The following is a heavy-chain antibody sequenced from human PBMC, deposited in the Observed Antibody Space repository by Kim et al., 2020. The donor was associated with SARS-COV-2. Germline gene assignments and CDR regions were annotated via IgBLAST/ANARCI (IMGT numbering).Heavy chain of an antibody. V-gene: IGHV3-21*01. D-gene: IGHD3-10*01. CDR3: ARESRYGSGIVEEVY. J-gene: IGHJ4*02. Sequence: DSVKGRFTISRDNAKNSLYLQMNGLRAEDTAVYYCARESRYGSGIVEEVYWGQGTLVTVSS.